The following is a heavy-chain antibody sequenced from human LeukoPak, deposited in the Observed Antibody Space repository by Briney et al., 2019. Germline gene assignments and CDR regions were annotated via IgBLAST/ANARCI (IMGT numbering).Heavy chain of an antibody. V-gene: IGHV3-21*01. CDR3: ASSRYDSSGYYGIIGY. J-gene: IGHJ4*02. Sequence: KTGGSLRLSCAASGFTFSSYSMTWVRQAPGKGLEWVSSISNSSSYIYYADSVKGRFTISRDNAKNSLYLQMNSLRAEDTALYYCASSRYDSSGYYGIIGYWGQGTLVTVSS. CDR1: GFTFSSYS. D-gene: IGHD3-22*01. CDR2: ISNSSSYI.